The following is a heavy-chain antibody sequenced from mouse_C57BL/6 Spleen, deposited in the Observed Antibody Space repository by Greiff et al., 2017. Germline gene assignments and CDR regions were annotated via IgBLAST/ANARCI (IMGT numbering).Heavy chain of an antibody. CDR2: ILPGSGST. CDR3: ASPGCAY. Sequence: QVQLQQSGAELMKPGASVKLSCKATGYTFTGYWIEWVKQRPGHGLEWIGEILPGSGSTNSNEKFKGKATFTADTSSNTAYMQLSSLTTEDSAIYYWASPGCAYWGQGTLVTVSA. V-gene: IGHV1-9*01. CDR1: GYTFTGYW. J-gene: IGHJ3*01.